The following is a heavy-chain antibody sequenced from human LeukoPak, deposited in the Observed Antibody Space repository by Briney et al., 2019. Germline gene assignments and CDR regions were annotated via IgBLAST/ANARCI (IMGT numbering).Heavy chain of an antibody. CDR1: GGSISSSSYF. V-gene: IGHV4-39*07. J-gene: IGHJ4*02. CDR3: VSFYGSGFSFDY. D-gene: IGHD3-10*01. CDR2: MYYSGST. Sequence: PSETLSLTCTVSGGSISSSSYFWGWIRQPPGKGLEWIGSMYYSGSTYYNPSLKSRVTISVDTSKNQFSLKLSSVTAADTAIYYCVSFYGSGFSFDYWGQGTLVTVSS.